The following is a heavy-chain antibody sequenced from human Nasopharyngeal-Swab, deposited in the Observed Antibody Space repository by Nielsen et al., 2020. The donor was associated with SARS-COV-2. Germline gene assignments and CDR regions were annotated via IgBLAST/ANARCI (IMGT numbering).Heavy chain of an antibody. CDR1: GGTFSSYA. CDR3: ASAPRIADDGGPNYYYYYGMGV. J-gene: IGHJ6*02. V-gene: IGHV1-69*13. Sequence: SVKVSCKASGGTFSSYAISWLRQAPGQGLEWMGGIIPIFGTANYAQKFQGRVTITADESTSTAYMELSSLRSEDTAVYYCASAPRIADDGGPNYYYYYGMGVWGQGTTVTVSS. CDR2: IIPIFGTA. D-gene: IGHD6-13*01.